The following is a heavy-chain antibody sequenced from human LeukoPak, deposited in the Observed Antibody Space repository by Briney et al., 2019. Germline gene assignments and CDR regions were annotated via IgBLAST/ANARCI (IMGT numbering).Heavy chain of an antibody. J-gene: IGHJ4*02. CDR3: ARGYLEVGATLFDY. CDR2: ISSSGSTI. D-gene: IGHD1-26*01. Sequence: GGSLRLSCAASGFTFSSYEMNWVRQAPGKGLEWVSHISSSGSTIYYADSVKGRFTISRDNAKNSLYLQMNSLRAEDTAVYYCARGYLEVGATLFDYWGQGTLVTVSS. CDR1: GFTFSSYE. V-gene: IGHV3-48*03.